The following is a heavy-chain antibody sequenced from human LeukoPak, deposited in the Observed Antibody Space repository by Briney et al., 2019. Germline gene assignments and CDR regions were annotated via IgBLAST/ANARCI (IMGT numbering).Heavy chain of an antibody. J-gene: IGHJ4*02. CDR1: GFTFSSYS. CDR2: ISSSSSYI. V-gene: IGHV3-21*01. Sequence: PGGSLRLSCAASGFTFSSYSMNWVRQAPGKGLEWVSSISSSSSYIYYADSVKGRFTISRDNAKNSLYLQMNSLRAEDTAVYYCARAPYYYDSSGYYYFDYWGQGTLVTVSS. CDR3: ARAPYYYDSSGYYYFDY. D-gene: IGHD3-22*01.